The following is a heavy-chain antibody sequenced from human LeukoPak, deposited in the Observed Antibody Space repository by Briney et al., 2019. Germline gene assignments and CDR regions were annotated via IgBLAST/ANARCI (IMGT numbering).Heavy chain of an antibody. J-gene: IGHJ5*02. CDR3: ARRYCSGGSCYSVSGNNWFDP. Sequence: SETLSLTCAVYGGSFSGYYWSWIRQPPGKGLEWIGYIYHSGSTYYNPSLKSRVTISVDRSKNQFSLKLSSVTAADTAVYYCARRYCSGGSCYSVSGNNWFDPRGQGTLVTVSS. CDR2: IYHSGST. CDR1: GGSFSGYY. V-gene: IGHV4-34*01. D-gene: IGHD2-15*01.